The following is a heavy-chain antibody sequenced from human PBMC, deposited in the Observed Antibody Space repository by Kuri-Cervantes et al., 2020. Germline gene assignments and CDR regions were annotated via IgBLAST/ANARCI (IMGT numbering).Heavy chain of an antibody. CDR2: FDPEDGET. CDR1: GYTFTSYD. J-gene: IGHJ4*02. CDR3: ATEEWDY. Sequence: ASVKVSCKASGYTFTSYDINWVRQATGKGLEWMGSFDPEDGETIYAQKFQGGVTMTEDTSTDTAYMELSSLRSDDTAVYYCATEEWDYWGQGTLVTVSS. V-gene: IGHV1-24*01. D-gene: IGHD2-8*01.